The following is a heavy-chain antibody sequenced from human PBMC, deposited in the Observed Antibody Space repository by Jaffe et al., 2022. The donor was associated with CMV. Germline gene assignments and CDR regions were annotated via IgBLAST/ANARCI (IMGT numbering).Heavy chain of an antibody. CDR3: AIPGLYSA. Sequence: EVQLVESGGGLVQPGGSLRLSCAASGFTFNNYAMHWVRQAPGKGLEWVSDISWNGDNRDYADSVKGRFTIFRENAKNSLYLQMNNLRPEDTAVYYCAIPGLYSAWGQGTLVTVTS. D-gene: IGHD2-15*01. J-gene: IGHJ5*02. V-gene: IGHV3-9*01. CDR2: ISWNGDNR. CDR1: GFTFNNYA.